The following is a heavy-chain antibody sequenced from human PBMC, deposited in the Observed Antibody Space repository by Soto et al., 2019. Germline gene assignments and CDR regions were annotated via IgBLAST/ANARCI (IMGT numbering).Heavy chain of an antibody. D-gene: IGHD3-22*01. CDR3: AREVRRYYDSSALRDAFAI. J-gene: IGHJ3*02. CDR1: GGSISSGGYY. V-gene: IGHV4-31*03. CDR2: IYYSGST. Sequence: PSETLSLTCTVSGGSISSGGYYWSWIRQHPGKGLEWIGYIYYSGSTYYNPSLKSRVTISVDTSKNQFSLKLSSVTAADTAVYYCAREVRRYYDSSALRDAFAIWGQGTMVTVSS.